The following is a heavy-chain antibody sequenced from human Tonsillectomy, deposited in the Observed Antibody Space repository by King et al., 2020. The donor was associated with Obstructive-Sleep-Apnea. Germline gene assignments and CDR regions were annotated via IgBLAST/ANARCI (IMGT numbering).Heavy chain of an antibody. CDR3: ARESLYGSVFDY. V-gene: IGHV1-8*01. Sequence: QLVQSGAEVKKPGASVKVSCKASGYTFTNYDLNWVRQATGQGLEWMGWMNPNSGNTGYAQKFQGRVTMTRNTSINTAYMELSSLRSEDTAVYYCARESLYGSVFDYWGQGTLVTVSS. D-gene: IGHD3-10*01. CDR2: MNPNSGNT. CDR1: GYTFTNYD. J-gene: IGHJ4*02.